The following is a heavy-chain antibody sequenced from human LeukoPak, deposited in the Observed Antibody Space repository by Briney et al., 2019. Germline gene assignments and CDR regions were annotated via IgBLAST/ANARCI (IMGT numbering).Heavy chain of an antibody. V-gene: IGHV3-21*01. CDR1: GFTFSRYS. Sequence: GGSLRLSCAVSGFTFSRYSMNWVRQAPGKGLEWVSSISISSNYIYYTDSVKGRFTISRDNAKNSLYLQMNSLRAEDTAVYYCARGSRFGVVERDAFDIWGQGTMVTVSS. CDR2: ISISSNYI. CDR3: ARGSRFGVVERDAFDI. D-gene: IGHD3-3*01. J-gene: IGHJ3*02.